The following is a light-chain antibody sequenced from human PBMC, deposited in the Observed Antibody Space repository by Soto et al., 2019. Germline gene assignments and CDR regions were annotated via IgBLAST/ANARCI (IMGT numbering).Light chain of an antibody. J-gene: IGKJ1*01. CDR2: GAF. CDR3: HQYNQWPLWT. CDR1: QGVRNN. V-gene: IGKV3-15*01. Sequence: EVVMTQSPVTLSVSPGESATLSCRASQGVRNNLAWYQQRPGQSPRLLIYGAFTRAAGIPARFSGSGSETEFTLTIRSLQSEDFAVYYCHQYNQWPLWTFGQGTKVEI.